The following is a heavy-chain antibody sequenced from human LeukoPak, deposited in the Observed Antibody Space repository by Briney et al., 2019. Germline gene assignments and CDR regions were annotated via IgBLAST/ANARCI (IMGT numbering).Heavy chain of an antibody. CDR3: ARDRNTDFWSGYYTNYFDY. CDR2: IKQDGSEK. CDR1: GFTFSSYG. V-gene: IGHV3-7*01. Sequence: GGTLGLSCAASGFTFSSYGMSWVRQAPGKGLEWGANIKQDGSEKYYVDSVKGRFTISRDNAKNSLYLQMNSLRAEDTAVYYCARDRNTDFWSGYYTNYFDYWGQGTLVTVSS. D-gene: IGHD3-3*01. J-gene: IGHJ4*02.